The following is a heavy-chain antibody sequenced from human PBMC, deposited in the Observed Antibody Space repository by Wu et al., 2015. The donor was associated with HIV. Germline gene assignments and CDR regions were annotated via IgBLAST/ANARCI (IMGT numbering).Heavy chain of an antibody. J-gene: IGHJ4*02. D-gene: IGHD1-26*01. V-gene: IGHV1-46*03. CDR3: ARGPPGVGATLVHFDY. CDR1: GYTFTSYY. CDR2: INPSGGST. Sequence: QVQLVQSGAEVKKPGASVKVSCKASGYTFTSYYMHWVRQAPGQGLEWMGIINPSGGSTSYAQKFQGRVTMTRDTSTSTVYMELSSLRSEDTAVYYCARGPPGVGATLVHFDYWGQGTLVTVSS.